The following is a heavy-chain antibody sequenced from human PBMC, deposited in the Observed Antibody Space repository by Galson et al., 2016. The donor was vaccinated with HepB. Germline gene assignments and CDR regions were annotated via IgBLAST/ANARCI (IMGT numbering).Heavy chain of an antibody. V-gene: IGHV3-48*02. J-gene: IGHJ4*02. Sequence: SLRLSCAASGFTFSSYSMSWVRQAPGKGLGWVSYITSSGSTPYYTASVKGRFTNSRDNPKNSLYLQMNILRDEDTAMYYCARVRGGGWYLDYWGQGTLVTVSS. CDR1: GFTFSSYS. D-gene: IGHD6-19*01. CDR3: ARVRGGGWYLDY. CDR2: ITSSGSTP.